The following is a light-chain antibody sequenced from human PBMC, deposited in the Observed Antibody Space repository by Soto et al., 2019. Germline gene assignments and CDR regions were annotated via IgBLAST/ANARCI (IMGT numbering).Light chain of an antibody. Sequence: QSVLTQPLSASASPGQRVTISCSGGSSNIGSNTVAWYQHLPGTAPPRLIFTAGKRPSGVPGRFSGSKSGTSASLAITGLQSEDEADYYCPSCDSSLNAYVFGTGTKLTVL. CDR1: SSNIGSNT. CDR2: TAG. V-gene: IGLV1-44*01. J-gene: IGLJ1*01. CDR3: PSCDSSLNAYV.